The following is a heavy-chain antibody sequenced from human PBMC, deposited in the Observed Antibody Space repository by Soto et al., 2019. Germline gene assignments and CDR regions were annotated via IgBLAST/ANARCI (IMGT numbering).Heavy chain of an antibody. Sequence: ASVKVSCKASGYTFTSYGISWVRQAPGQGLEWMGWISAYNGNTNYAQKLQGRVTMTTDTSTSTAYMELRSLRSDDTAVYYCARGGGYYDILTGWLIDYWGQGTLVTVSS. D-gene: IGHD3-9*01. V-gene: IGHV1-18*01. CDR1: GYTFTSYG. CDR2: ISAYNGNT. CDR3: ARGGGYYDILTGWLIDY. J-gene: IGHJ4*02.